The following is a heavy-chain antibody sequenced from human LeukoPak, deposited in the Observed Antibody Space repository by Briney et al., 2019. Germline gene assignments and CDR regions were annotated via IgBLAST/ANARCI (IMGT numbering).Heavy chain of an antibody. CDR3: TTDAPYYYGSGTKTDAFDL. J-gene: IGHJ3*01. V-gene: IGHV3-15*01. CDR2: IKSEIDGGTT. D-gene: IGHD3-10*01. CDR1: GFTFSDAW. Sequence: PGGSLRLSCAASGFTFSDAWMYWVRRAPGKGLEWVGRIKSEIDGGTTDYAAPVKGRFTISRDDSKDTLYLQMNSLKTEDTAVYYCTTDAPYYYGSGTKTDAFDLWGQGTMVTVSS.